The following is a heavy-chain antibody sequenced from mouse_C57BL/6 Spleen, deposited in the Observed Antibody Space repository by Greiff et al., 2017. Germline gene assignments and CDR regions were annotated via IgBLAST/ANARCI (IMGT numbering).Heavy chain of an antibody. CDR3: ARRYYGSSPFDY. CDR1: GYTFTSYW. V-gene: IGHV1-52*01. CDR2: IDPSDSET. Sequence: QVQLQQPGAELVRPGSSVKLSCKASGYTFTSYWMHWVKQRPIQGLEWIGNIDPSDSETHYNQKFKDKATLTVDKSSSTAYMQLSSLTSEDSAVYYCARRYYGSSPFDYWGQGTTLTVSS. D-gene: IGHD1-1*01. J-gene: IGHJ2*01.